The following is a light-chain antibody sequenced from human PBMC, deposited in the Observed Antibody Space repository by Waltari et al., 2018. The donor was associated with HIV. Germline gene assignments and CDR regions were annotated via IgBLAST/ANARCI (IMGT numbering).Light chain of an antibody. J-gene: IGKJ2*01. CDR3: QQSYPTPQT. V-gene: IGKV1-39*01. CDR1: QSISTY. Sequence: DIQMTQSPSSLSASVRDRVTITCRASQSISTYLNWYQHKPGKAPNLLIYAASSLQSGVPSRFSGSGSGTDFTLTISSLQPEDFATYYCQQSYPTPQTFGQGTTLEIK. CDR2: AAS.